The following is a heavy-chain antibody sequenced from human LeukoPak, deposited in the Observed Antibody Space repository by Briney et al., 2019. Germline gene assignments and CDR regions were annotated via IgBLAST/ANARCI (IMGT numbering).Heavy chain of an antibody. V-gene: IGHV3-23*01. Sequence: GRSLRLSCAPSGFSFSIIAMSWVRHAARKGREWVSAIINSVGSTYYADSGKGRFTISRDNCGNPTYLQIDCVMAAETARYSRAKDIDGDYGGLDCWGQGTLVSVSS. CDR2: IINSVGST. CDR1: GFSFSIIA. CDR3: AKDIDGDYGGLDC. D-gene: IGHD4-17*01. J-gene: IGHJ4*02.